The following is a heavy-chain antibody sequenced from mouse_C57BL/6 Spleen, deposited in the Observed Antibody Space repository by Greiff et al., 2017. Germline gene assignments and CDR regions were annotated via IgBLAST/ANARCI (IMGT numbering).Heavy chain of an antibody. Sequence: EVMLVESGGDLVKPGGSLKLSCAASGFTFSSYGMSWVRQTPDKRLEWVATISSGGSYTYYPDSVKGRFTISRDNAKNTLYLQMSSLKSEDTAMYYCARHRALFYYDYDGEKLLDYWGQGTTLTVSS. D-gene: IGHD2-4*01. CDR2: ISSGGSYT. V-gene: IGHV5-6*01. J-gene: IGHJ2*01. CDR1: GFTFSSYG. CDR3: ARHRALFYYDYDGEKLLDY.